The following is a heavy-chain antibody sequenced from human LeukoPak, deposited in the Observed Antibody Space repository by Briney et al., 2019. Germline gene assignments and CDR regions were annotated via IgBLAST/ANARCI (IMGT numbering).Heavy chain of an antibody. J-gene: IGHJ4*02. Sequence: ASVKVSCKVSGYTLTELSMHWVRQAPGKGLEWMGGFDPEDGETIYAQKFQGRVTMTEDTSTDTAYMGLSSLRSEDTAVYYCATVRRYDFWSKYFDYWGQGTLVTVSS. D-gene: IGHD3-3*01. CDR3: ATVRRYDFWSKYFDY. CDR1: GYTLTELS. V-gene: IGHV1-24*01. CDR2: FDPEDGET.